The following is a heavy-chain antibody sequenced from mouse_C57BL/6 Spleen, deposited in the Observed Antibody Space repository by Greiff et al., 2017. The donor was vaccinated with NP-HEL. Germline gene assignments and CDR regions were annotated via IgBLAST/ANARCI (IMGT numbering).Heavy chain of an antibody. CDR3: ARSSEGYWYFDV. J-gene: IGHJ1*03. CDR2: IWTGRGT. CDR1: GFSLTSYA. Sequence: VQLQQSGPGLVAPSQSLSITCTVSGFSLTSYAISWVRQPPGKGLEWLGVIWTGRGTNYNSALKSRLSISKDNSKSQVFLKMNSLQTDDTARYYCARSSEGYWYFDVWGTGTTVTVSS. D-gene: IGHD3-2*02. V-gene: IGHV2-9-1*01.